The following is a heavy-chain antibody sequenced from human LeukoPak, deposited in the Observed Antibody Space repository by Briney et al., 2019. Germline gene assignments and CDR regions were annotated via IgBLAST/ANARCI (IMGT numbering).Heavy chain of an antibody. CDR3: ARSRTVVIFMLRY. CDR2: ISAYNGNT. Sequence: GASVKVSCKASGYTFTSYGISWVRQAPGQGLEWMGWISAYNGNTNYAQKLQGRVTMTTDTSTTTAYMELSSLRSEDTAVYYCARSRTVVIFMLRYWGQGTLVTVSS. V-gene: IGHV1-18*01. D-gene: IGHD4-23*01. CDR1: GYTFTSYG. J-gene: IGHJ4*02.